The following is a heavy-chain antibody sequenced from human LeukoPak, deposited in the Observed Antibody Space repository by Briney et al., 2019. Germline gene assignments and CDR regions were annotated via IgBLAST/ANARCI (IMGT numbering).Heavy chain of an antibody. D-gene: IGHD5-12*01. CDR2: ISYSGST. CDR3: ARDSSGYDQNFDY. J-gene: IGHJ4*02. CDR1: GGSIRRYY. Sequence: PSETLSLTCTVSGGSIRRYYWSWIRQPPGKGLEWIAYISYSGSTNYNPSLKSRVTISVDTSKNQFSLKLTSVTAADTAVYYCARDSSGYDQNFDYWGQGTLVTVSS. V-gene: IGHV4-59*01.